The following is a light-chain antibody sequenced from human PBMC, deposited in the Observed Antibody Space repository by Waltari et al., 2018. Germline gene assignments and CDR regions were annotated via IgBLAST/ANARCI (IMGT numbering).Light chain of an antibody. CDR1: QSVGTY. V-gene: IGKV3-11*01. CDR2: DAS. CDR3: QQRRNWSLT. J-gene: IGKJ4*01. Sequence: SCRAIQSVGTYLAWYQQRPGQSPRLLIYDASYRATGIPARFSGSGSETDFTLTISSLQPEDFAVYYCQQRRNWSLTFGGGTRVQI.